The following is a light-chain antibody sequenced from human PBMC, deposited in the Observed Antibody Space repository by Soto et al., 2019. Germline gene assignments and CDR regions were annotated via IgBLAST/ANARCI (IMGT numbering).Light chain of an antibody. J-gene: IGKJ3*01. CDR1: QSISSW. CDR3: QQYNSYSLVT. CDR2: DAS. Sequence: DIQMTQSPSTLSASVGDRVTITCRASQSISSWLAWYQQKPGKAPKLLIYDASSLESGVPSRFSGSGSVTEFTLTISSLQPDDFATYYCQQYNSYSLVTFGPGTKVDIK. V-gene: IGKV1-5*01.